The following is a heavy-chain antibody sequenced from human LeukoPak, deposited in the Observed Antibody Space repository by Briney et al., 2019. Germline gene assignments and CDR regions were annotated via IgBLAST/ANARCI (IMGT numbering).Heavy chain of an antibody. Sequence: SETLSLTCTVSGGSISSYYWSWIRQPPGEGLEWIGYISYSGSTNYNPSLKSRVSISVDTSKNQFSLKLSSVTAADTAVYYCARDAGGWPYYFDYWGQGSLVTV. CDR2: ISYSGST. V-gene: IGHV4-59*01. CDR3: ARDAGGWPYYFDY. CDR1: GGSISSYY. J-gene: IGHJ4*02. D-gene: IGHD1-26*01.